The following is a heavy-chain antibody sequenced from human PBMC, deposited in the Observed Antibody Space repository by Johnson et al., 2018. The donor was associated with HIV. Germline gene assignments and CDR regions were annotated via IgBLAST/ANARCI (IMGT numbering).Heavy chain of an antibody. CDR1: GFTFDDYG. V-gene: IGHV3-48*04. Sequence: VQLVESGGGVVRPGGSLRLSCAASGFTFDDYGMSWVRHAPGKGMEWVSYISSSGNTIYYADSVTGRFTTPRDNAKNSLYLQMNSLKTEVTAVYYCARRTYCTGDSCSSGLGTFDLWGQGTMVTVSS. D-gene: IGHD2-15*01. CDR2: ISSSGNTI. J-gene: IGHJ3*01. CDR3: ARRTYCTGDSCSSGLGTFDL.